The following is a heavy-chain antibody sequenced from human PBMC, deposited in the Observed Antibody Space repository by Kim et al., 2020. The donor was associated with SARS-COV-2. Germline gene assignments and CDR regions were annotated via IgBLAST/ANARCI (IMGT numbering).Heavy chain of an antibody. CDR2: IYSGGST. D-gene: IGHD3-22*01. V-gene: IGHV3-53*01. CDR3: ARESWGYYYDSSGYYPYYGMDV. Sequence: GGSLRLSCAASGFTVSSNYMSWVRQAPGKGLEWVSVIYSGGSTYYADSVKGRFTISRDNSKNTLYLQMNSLRAEDTAVYYCARESWGYYYDSSGYYPYYGMDVWGQGTTVTVSS. J-gene: IGHJ6*02. CDR1: GFTVSSNY.